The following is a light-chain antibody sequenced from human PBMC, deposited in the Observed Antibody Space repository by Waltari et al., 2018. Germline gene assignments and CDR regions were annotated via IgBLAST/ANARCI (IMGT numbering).Light chain of an antibody. CDR2: WAS. Sequence: DIVMTQSPDSLAVSLGERATINCRSSQNKLNPSNNKNYLSWYQHKLGQPPKLRIYWASTRESGVPDRFSGSGSGTDFTLTISSLQAEDVAVYYCQQYYGIPYTFGQGTKLEIK. V-gene: IGKV4-1*01. J-gene: IGKJ2*01. CDR1: QNKLNPSNNKNY. CDR3: QQYYGIPYT.